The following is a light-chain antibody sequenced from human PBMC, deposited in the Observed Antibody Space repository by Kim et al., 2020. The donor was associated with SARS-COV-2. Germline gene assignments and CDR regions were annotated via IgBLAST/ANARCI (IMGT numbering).Light chain of an antibody. J-gene: IGKJ4*01. CDR3: QQYDNLPPLLT. CDR2: DSS. CDR1: QDRSNY. V-gene: IGKV1-33*01. Sequence: VGDSDTITCQESQDRSNYLNWYQQKPGKAPKPLIYDSSNLETGVPARFSGSGSETDFTFTLSSLQPEDIAIYYCQQYDNLPPLLTFGGGTTVDIK.